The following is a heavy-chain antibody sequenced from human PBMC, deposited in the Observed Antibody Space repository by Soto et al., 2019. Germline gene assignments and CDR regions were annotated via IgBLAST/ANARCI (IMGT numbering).Heavy chain of an antibody. CDR2: ISSSSSYI. CDR1: GFTFSSYS. J-gene: IGHJ4*02. V-gene: IGHV3-21*01. Sequence: PGGSLRLSCAASGFTFSSYSMNWVRQAPGKGLEWVSSISSSSSYIYYADSVKDRFTISRDNAKNSLYLQMNSLRAEDTAVYYCAREITDIVATIGGLDFDYWGQGTLVTVSS. D-gene: IGHD5-12*01. CDR3: AREITDIVATIGGLDFDY.